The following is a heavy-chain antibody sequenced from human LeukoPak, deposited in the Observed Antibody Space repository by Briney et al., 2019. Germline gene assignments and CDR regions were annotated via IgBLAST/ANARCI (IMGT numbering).Heavy chain of an antibody. CDR1: GFSFSNYG. V-gene: IGHV3-30*18. CDR3: AKDPSAAGKGREFDP. CDR2: LTYDGYNK. J-gene: IGHJ5*02. D-gene: IGHD6-13*01. Sequence: PGGSLRLSCAASGFSFSNYGMHWVRQAPGKGLEWVAVLTYDGYNKYYADSVKGRFTISRDNSKNTLYLQMNSLRAEDTAVYYCAKDPSAAGKGREFDPWGQGTLVTVSS.